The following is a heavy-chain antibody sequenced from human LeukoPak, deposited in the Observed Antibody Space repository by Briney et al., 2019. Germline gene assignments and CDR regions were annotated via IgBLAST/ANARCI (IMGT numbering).Heavy chain of an antibody. V-gene: IGHV3-23*01. Sequence: ASVKVSCKASGGTFISYAMSWVRQAPGKGLEWVSAISGSGGSTYYADSVKGRFTISRDNSKNTLYLQMNSLRAEDTAVYYCAKDRIAEYWGQGTLVTVSS. D-gene: IGHD6-13*01. J-gene: IGHJ4*02. CDR3: AKDRIAEY. CDR1: GGTFISYA. CDR2: ISGSGGST.